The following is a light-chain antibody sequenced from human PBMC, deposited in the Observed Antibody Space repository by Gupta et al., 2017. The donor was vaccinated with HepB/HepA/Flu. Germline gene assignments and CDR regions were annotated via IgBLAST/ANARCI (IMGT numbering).Light chain of an antibody. CDR2: YSS. V-gene: IGKV6D-21*02. J-gene: IGKJ2*01. CDR3: HQSSGLPHT. Sequence: EIVLTQSPVFQSGTRKGKVTNTCWASQNIDTTLHWSQQKPGQSKKLPITYSSQSISGVPSRFRGSVSETDFTLSIRSLEAEDATAYYCHQSSGLPHTFGQGTKLEIK. CDR1: QNIDTT.